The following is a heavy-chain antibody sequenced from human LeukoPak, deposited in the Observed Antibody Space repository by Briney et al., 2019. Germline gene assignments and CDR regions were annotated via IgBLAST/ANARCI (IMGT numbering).Heavy chain of an antibody. CDR3: ARVKMVRGVSLDY. J-gene: IGHJ4*02. V-gene: IGHV3-74*01. CDR1: GFTFSSYW. Sequence: PGGSLRLSCAASGFTFSSYWMHWVRQAPGKGLVWVSRINSDGSSTSYADSVKGRFTISRANAKNTLYLQMNSLRAEDTAVYYCARVKMVRGVSLDYWGQGTLVTVSS. D-gene: IGHD3-10*01. CDR2: INSDGSST.